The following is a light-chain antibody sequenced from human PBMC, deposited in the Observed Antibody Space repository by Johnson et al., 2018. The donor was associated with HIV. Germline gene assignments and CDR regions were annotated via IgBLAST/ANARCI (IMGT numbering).Light chain of an antibody. CDR2: ENK. CDR1: SSNIGKNY. J-gene: IGLJ1*01. V-gene: IGLV1-51*02. CDR3: GTWDNSLSVYV. Sequence: QSVLTQPPSVSAAPGQMVSISCSGSSSNIGKNYVSWYQQFPGTAPKLLIHENKKRPSGIPDRFSGSKSGTSATLGITGLQTGDEADYYCGTWDNSLSVYVFGTGTKVTVL.